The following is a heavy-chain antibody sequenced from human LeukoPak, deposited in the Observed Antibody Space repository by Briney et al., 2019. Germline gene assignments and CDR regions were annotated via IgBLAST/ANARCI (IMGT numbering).Heavy chain of an antibody. J-gene: IGHJ4*02. CDR1: GYTFTGHY. CDR2: INPNSGGT. D-gene: IGHD3-22*01. CDR3: ARTGPDPYYYDSSGYPGDY. V-gene: IGHV1-2*02. Sequence: ASVKVSCKASGYTFTGHYMHWVRQAPGQGLEWMGWINPNSGGTNYAQKFQGRVTMTRDTSINTAYMELRSLRSDDTAVYYCARTGPDPYYYDSSGYPGDYWGQGTLVTVSS.